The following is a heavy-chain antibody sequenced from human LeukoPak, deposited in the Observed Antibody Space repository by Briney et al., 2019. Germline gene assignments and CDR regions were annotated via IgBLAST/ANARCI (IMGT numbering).Heavy chain of an antibody. CDR1: RDSVSSNSGT. J-gene: IGHJ6*02. V-gene: IGHV6-1*01. D-gene: IGHD5/OR15-5a*01. CDR2: TYYRSKWYN. CDR3: ARGKSKRLDV. Sequence: SQTLSLTCAISRDSVSSNSGTWNWIRQSPSRGLEWLGRTYYRSKWYNDYAVSVKSRITINPDTSKNHFSLQLNSVTPDDTAVYYCARGKSKRLDVWGQGTTVTVSS.